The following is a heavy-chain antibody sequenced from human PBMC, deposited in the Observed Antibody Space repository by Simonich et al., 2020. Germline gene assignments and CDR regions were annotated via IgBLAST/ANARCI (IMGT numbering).Heavy chain of an antibody. CDR2: INPNSGGT. CDR1: GYTFTSYD. V-gene: IGHV1-2*06. D-gene: IGHD3-10*01. J-gene: IGHJ4*02. CDR3: ARVLVRGVIINDY. Sequence: QVQLVQSGAEVKKPGASVKVSCKASGYTFTSYDINWVRQATGQGLEWMGRINPNSGGTNYAQKFQGRVTMTRDTSISTAYMGLSRLRSDDTAVYYCARVLVRGVIINDYWGQGTLVTVSS.